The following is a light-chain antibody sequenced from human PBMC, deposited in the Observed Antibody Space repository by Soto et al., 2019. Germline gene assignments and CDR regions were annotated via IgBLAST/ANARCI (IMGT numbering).Light chain of an antibody. CDR2: GNL. Sequence: QSVLTQPPSVSGAPGQRVTISCTGSSSNIGAGYDVHWYQQLPGTAPKLLIYGNLNRPSGVPDRFSGSKSGTSASLAITGLQAEDEGDYYCQSYDTSLRGSVFGGGTKLTVL. CDR3: QSYDTSLRGSV. V-gene: IGLV1-40*01. CDR1: SSNIGAGYD. J-gene: IGLJ2*01.